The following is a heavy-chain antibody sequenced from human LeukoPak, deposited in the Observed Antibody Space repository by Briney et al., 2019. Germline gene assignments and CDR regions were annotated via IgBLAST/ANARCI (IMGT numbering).Heavy chain of an antibody. CDR1: GYSISSGYS. CDR2: IYHSGST. J-gene: IGHJ5*02. CDR3: ARHGPENSSWPNWFDP. V-gene: IGHV4-38-2*01. Sequence: KPSETLSLTCAVFGYSISSGYSWGWIRQPPGKGLEWIGSIYHSGSTYYNPSLKSRVTLSVDTSKNQFSLKLSSVTAADTAVYYCARHGPENSSWPNWFDPWGQGTLVTVSS. D-gene: IGHD6-13*01.